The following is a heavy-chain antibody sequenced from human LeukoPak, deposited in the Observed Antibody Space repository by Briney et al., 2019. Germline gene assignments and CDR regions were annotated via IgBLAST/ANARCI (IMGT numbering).Heavy chain of an antibody. CDR2: IIPIDAIT. D-gene: IGHD3-3*01. CDR3: APAVYDFWSGYYRNWFGP. V-gene: IGHV1-69*04. CDR1: GGTFSSYA. J-gene: IGHJ5*02. Sequence: SVTVSCKVSGGTFSSYAINWVRQAPGQGLEWMGRIIPIDAITNYTQKFQGRVTITADKSTNTAYMDLSSLRSEDTAVYYCAPAVYDFWSGYYRNWFGPWGQGTLVTVSS.